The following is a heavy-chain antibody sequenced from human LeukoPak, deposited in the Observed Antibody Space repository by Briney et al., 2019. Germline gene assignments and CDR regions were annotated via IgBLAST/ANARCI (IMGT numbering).Heavy chain of an antibody. D-gene: IGHD3-16*01. CDR1: GFSFSSYW. CDR2: INTDGSST. V-gene: IGHV3-74*01. J-gene: IGHJ4*02. CDR3: ARGGSHMDY. Sequence: PGGSLRLSCAASGFSFSSYWMHWVRQAPGKGLVWVSHINTDGSSTSYADSVRGRFTISRDNAKNTLDLQMNILRAEDTAVYYCARGGSHMDYWGQGTLVTVSS.